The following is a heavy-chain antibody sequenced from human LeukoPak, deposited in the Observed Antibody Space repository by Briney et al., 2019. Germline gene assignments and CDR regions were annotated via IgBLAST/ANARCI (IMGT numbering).Heavy chain of an antibody. D-gene: IGHD3-22*01. CDR1: RFTFSSYS. CDR3: ARGNYYDSSGYSYYYYYYYMDV. J-gene: IGHJ6*03. V-gene: IGHV3-21*01. CDR2: ISSSGSYI. Sequence: GGSLRLSCAASRFTFSSYSMNWVRQAPGKGLEWVSSISSSGSYIYYADSVKGRFTISRDNAKNSLYLQMNSLRAEDTAVYYCARGNYYDSSGYSYYYYYYYMDVWGKGTTVTVSS.